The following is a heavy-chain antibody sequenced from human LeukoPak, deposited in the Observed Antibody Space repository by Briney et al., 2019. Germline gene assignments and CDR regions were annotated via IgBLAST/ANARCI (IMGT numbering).Heavy chain of an antibody. CDR2: FDPEDGET. CDR3: ATDASGSYFFDY. J-gene: IGHJ4*02. Sequence: ASVKVSCMVSGYTLTELSMHWVRQAPGKGLEWMGGFDPEDGETIYAQKFQGRVTMTEDTSTDTAYMELSSLRSEDTAVYYCATDASGSYFFDYWGQGTLVTVSS. V-gene: IGHV1-24*01. D-gene: IGHD1-26*01. CDR1: GYTLTELS.